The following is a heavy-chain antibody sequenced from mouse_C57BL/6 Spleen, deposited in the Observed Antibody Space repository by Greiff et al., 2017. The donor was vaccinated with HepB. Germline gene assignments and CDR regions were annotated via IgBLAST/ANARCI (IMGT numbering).Heavy chain of an antibody. CDR1: GYTFTSYG. D-gene: IGHD1-1*02. CDR3: ARRGDGGAWFAY. V-gene: IGHV1-81*01. CDR2: IYPRSGNT. J-gene: IGHJ3*01. Sequence: VQLQQSGAELARPGASVKLSCKASGYTFTSYGISWVKQRTGQGLEWIGEIYPRSGNTYYNEKFKGKATLTADKSSSTAYMELRSLTSEDSAVYFCARRGDGGAWFAYWGQGTLVTVSA.